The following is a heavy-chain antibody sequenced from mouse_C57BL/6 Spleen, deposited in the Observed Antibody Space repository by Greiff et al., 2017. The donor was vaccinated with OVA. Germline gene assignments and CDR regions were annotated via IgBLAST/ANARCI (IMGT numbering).Heavy chain of an antibody. V-gene: IGHV5-17*01. J-gene: IGHJ4*01. CDR2: ISSGSSTI. CDR3: ARRGLLVYYAMDY. CDR1: GFTFSASG. Sequence: EVQLVESGGGLVKPGGSLKLSCAASGFTFSASGMHWVRQAPEKGLEWVSYISSGSSTIYYADTVKGRFTIFRDNAKNTLFLQMTSLRSEDTAMYYCARRGLLVYYAMDYWGQGTSVTVSS. D-gene: IGHD2-3*01.